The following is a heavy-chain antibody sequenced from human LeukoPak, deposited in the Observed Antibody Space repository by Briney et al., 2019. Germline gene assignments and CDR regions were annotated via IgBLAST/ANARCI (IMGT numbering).Heavy chain of an antibody. V-gene: IGHV3-21*01. CDR1: GFTFSTYT. Sequence: GGSLRLSCVASGFTFSTYTMNWVRQAPGKGLEWVSSISSSSGYIYYADSVKGRFTISRDNAKNSLYLQMNSLRAEDTAVYYCARDSAGSTYYPYNWLDPWGQGTLVTVSS. J-gene: IGHJ5*02. CDR2: ISSSSGYI. CDR3: ARDSAGSTYYPYNWLDP. D-gene: IGHD3-3*01.